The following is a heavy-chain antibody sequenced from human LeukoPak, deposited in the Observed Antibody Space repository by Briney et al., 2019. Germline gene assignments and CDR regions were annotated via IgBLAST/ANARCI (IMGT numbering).Heavy chain of an antibody. V-gene: IGHV1-2*02. CDR2: INPNSGGT. J-gene: IGHJ6*03. CDR1: GYTFTSYA. Sequence: ASVKVSCKASGYTFTSYAMHWVRQAPGQGLEWMGWINPNSGGTTYAQNFQGRVTMTRDTSISTAYMELSRLRSDDTSVYYCARDGIVGAERAHYYYYYYMDVWGKGTTVTISS. CDR3: ARDGIVGAERAHYYYYYYMDV. D-gene: IGHD1-26*01.